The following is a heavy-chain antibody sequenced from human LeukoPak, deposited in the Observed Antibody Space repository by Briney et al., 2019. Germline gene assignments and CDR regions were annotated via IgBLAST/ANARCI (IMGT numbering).Heavy chain of an antibody. Sequence: SETLSLTCTVSGGSISSSSYCWGWIRQPPGKGLEWIGSIYYSGSTYYNSSLRSRVTISVDSSKNQFSLKVSSVTAADTAVYYCARDLKLVVGGFDYWGQGTLVTVSS. J-gene: IGHJ4*02. D-gene: IGHD1-26*01. CDR1: GGSISSSSYC. CDR2: IYYSGST. V-gene: IGHV4-39*07. CDR3: ARDLKLVVGGFDY.